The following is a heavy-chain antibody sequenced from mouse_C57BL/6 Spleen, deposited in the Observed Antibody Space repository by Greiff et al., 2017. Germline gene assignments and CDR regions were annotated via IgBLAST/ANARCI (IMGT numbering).Heavy chain of an antibody. D-gene: IGHD4-1*01. Sequence: EVKLVESGVGLVKPGGSLKLSCAASGFTFSSYAMSWVRQTPEKRLEWVAYISSGGDYIYYADTVKGRFTISRDNARNTLYLQMSSLKSEDTAMYYCTRESPTGTDYYAMDYWGQGTSVTVSS. V-gene: IGHV5-9-1*02. CDR3: TRESPTGTDYYAMDY. CDR2: ISSGGDYI. CDR1: GFTFSSYA. J-gene: IGHJ4*01.